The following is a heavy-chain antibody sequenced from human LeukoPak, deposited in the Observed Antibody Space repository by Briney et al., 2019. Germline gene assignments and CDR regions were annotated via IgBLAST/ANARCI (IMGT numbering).Heavy chain of an antibody. V-gene: IGHV4-39*02. CDR1: GGSISSSSYY. J-gene: IGHJ4*02. CDR2: IYYSGST. Sequence: SETLSLTCTVSGGSISSSSYYWGWIRQPPGKGLEWIGSIYYSGSTYYNPSLKSRVTISVDTSKNQFSLKLSSVTAADTAVYYCARDYDSSAPMADYWGQGTLVTVSS. D-gene: IGHD3-22*01. CDR3: ARDYDSSAPMADY.